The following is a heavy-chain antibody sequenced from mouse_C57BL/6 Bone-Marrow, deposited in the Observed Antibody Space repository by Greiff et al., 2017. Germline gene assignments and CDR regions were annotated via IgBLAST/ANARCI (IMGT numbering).Heavy chain of an antibody. V-gene: IGHV1-19*01. CDR3: ARWGSNYGFAY. Sequence: EVQLQESGPVLVKPGASVKMSCKASGYTFTDYYMNWVKQSHGKSLEWIGVINPYNGGTSSNQKVKGKATLTVDKSSSTAYMELNSLTSEDSAVYYGARWGSNYGFAYWGQGTLVTVSA. CDR2: INPYNGGT. J-gene: IGHJ3*01. D-gene: IGHD2-5*01. CDR1: GYTFTDYY.